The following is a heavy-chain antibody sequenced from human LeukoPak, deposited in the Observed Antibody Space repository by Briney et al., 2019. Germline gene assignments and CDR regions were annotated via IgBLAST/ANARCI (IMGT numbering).Heavy chain of an antibody. CDR1: GLTFSSYE. CDR3: RYDSSTFDY. D-gene: IGHD5-12*01. CDR2: ISGSGSTT. Sequence: GGSLRLSCAASGLTFSSYEMNWVRQAPGKGLEWVSYISGSGSTTHYADSVKGRFTISRDNAKNSLYLQMNGLRAEDTAVYYCRYDSSTFDYWGQGTLVTVSS. J-gene: IGHJ4*02. V-gene: IGHV3-48*03.